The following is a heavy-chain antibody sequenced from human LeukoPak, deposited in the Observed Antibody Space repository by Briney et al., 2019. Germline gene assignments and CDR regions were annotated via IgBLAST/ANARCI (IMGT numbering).Heavy chain of an antibody. J-gene: IGHJ6*03. V-gene: IGHV3-30*02. D-gene: IGHD2-8*02. Sequence: DSVKGRSTISRDNSKNMLYLQMDSLRPEDTAVFYCAKDPGASVPGFYMDVWGKGTTVTVSS. CDR3: AKDPGASVPGFYMDV.